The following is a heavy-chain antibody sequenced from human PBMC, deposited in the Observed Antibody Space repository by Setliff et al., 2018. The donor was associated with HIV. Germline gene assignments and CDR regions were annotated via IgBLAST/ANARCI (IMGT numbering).Heavy chain of an antibody. CDR2: INDGGNT. CDR3: ARRPISPFTLTTGMLDP. Sequence: PSETLSLTCAVSGWSLSGYYWTWIRQTPEKGLQWIGEINDGGNTNDSPSLKSRVSMSVDTSKNQFSLRLISVTAADTAVYYCARRPISPFTLTTGMLDPWGQGIRVTVSS. J-gene: IGHJ5*02. D-gene: IGHD4-17*01. V-gene: IGHV4-34*01. CDR1: GWSLSGYY.